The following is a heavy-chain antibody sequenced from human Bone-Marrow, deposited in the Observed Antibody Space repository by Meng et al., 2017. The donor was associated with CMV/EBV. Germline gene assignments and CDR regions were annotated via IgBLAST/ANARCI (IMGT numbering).Heavy chain of an antibody. V-gene: IGHV4-4*02. CDR1: GGSISSSNW. Sequence: GSLRLSCAGSGGSISSSNWWRWVRQPPGKGQEWIGEIHHSGRTNYNASLKSRVTISVDKSKNQFSLKLSTVTAKDTAVYYCARGGMGRDAFDICGQGTMVAVSS. D-gene: IGHD3-16*01. J-gene: IGHJ3*02. CDR2: IHHSGRT. CDR3: ARGGMGRDAFDI.